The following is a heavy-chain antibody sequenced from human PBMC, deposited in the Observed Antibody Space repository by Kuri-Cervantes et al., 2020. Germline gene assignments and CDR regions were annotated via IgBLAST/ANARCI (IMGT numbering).Heavy chain of an antibody. J-gene: IGHJ5*02. V-gene: IGHV3-33*08. Sequence: GGSLRLSCEASGFTFSSYAMHWVRQAPGKGLEWVAVLWSDGNKKYYADSVKGRFTVSRDNSKNTLYLQMNSLGAEDTAVYYCARDTDTTSAYQILDPWGQGTLVTVSS. CDR1: GFTFSSYA. D-gene: IGHD3-22*01. CDR3: ARDTDTTSAYQILDP. CDR2: LWSDGNKK.